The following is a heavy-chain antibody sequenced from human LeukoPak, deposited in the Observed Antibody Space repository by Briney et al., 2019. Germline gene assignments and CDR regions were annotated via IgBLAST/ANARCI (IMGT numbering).Heavy chain of an antibody. V-gene: IGHV3-21*01. CDR2: ISSSSSYI. CDR1: GFTFSGYS. D-gene: IGHD6-13*01. J-gene: IGHJ4*02. Sequence: GGSLRLSCAASGFTFSGYSMNWVRQAPGKGLEWVSSISSSSSYIYYADSVKGRFTISRDNAKNSLYLQMNSLRAEDTAVYYCARGMAAVGSGDYWGQGTLVTVSS. CDR3: ARGMAAVGSGDY.